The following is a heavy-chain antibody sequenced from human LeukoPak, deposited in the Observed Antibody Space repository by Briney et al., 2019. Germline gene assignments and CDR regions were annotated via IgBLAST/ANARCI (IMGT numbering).Heavy chain of an antibody. V-gene: IGHV3-53*01. CDR2: IYSGGST. CDR1: GFTVSSNY. J-gene: IGHJ6*03. D-gene: IGHD3-10*01. CDR3: ASGSGSYRTPYYYMDV. Sequence: GGSLRLSCAASGFTVSSNYMSWVRQAPGKGLEWVSVIYSGGSTYYADSVRGRFTISRDNSKNTLYLQMNSLRAEDTAVYYCASGSGSYRTPYYYMDVWGTGTTVTVSS.